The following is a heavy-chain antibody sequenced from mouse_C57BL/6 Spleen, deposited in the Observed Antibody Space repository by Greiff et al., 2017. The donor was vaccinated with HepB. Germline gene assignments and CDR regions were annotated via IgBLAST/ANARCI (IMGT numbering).Heavy chain of an antibody. D-gene: IGHD1-1*01. Sequence: VQLQQSGAELVKPGASVKLSCTASGFNIKDYYMHWVKQRTEQGLEWIGRIDPEDGETKYAPNFQGKATITADTSSNTAYLQLSSLTSEDTAVYYCAEEITTVVPFAYWGQGTLVTVSA. CDR3: AEEITTVVPFAY. CDR1: GFNIKDYY. J-gene: IGHJ3*01. CDR2: IDPEDGET. V-gene: IGHV14-2*01.